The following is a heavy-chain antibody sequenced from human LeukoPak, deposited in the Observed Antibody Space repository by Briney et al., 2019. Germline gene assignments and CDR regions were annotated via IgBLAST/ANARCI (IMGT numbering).Heavy chain of an antibody. V-gene: IGHV3-13*01. J-gene: IGHJ3*02. CDR3: ARSVGELGNAFDI. CDR2: IGTAGDT. Sequence: GASLRLSCAASGFTFSSYDMHWVRQATGKGLEWVSGIGTAGDTYYPGSVKGRFTLSRENAKNSLYLQMNSLRAGDTAVYYCARSVGELGNAFDIWGQGTMVTVSS. CDR1: GFTFSSYD. D-gene: IGHD3-10*01.